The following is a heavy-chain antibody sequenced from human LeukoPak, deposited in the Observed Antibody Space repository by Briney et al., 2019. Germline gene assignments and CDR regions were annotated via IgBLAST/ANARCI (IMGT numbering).Heavy chain of an antibody. Sequence: PGGSLRLSCAASGFTFSSYGMHWVRQAPGKGLEWVAVIWYDGSNKYYADSVKGRFTISRDNSKNTLYLQMNSLRAEDTAVYYCAREEEGYCSGGSCYSRYYYYGMDVWGQGTTVTVSS. CDR3: AREEEGYCSGGSCYSRYYYYGMDV. J-gene: IGHJ6*02. D-gene: IGHD2-15*01. CDR1: GFTFSSYG. V-gene: IGHV3-33*01. CDR2: IWYDGSNK.